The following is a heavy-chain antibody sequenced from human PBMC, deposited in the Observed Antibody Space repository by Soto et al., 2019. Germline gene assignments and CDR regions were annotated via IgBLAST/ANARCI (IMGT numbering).Heavy chain of an antibody. CDR3: ARDRAYCSSTSCYFRFDP. D-gene: IGHD2-2*01. J-gene: IGHJ5*02. Sequence: QVQLQESGPGLVKPSQTLSLTCTVSGGSISSGDYYWSWIRQPPGKGLEWIGYIYYSGSTYYNPSLKSRVTISVDTSKNQCSLKLSSVTAADTAVYYCARDRAYCSSTSCYFRFDPWGQGTLVTVSS. CDR2: IYYSGST. V-gene: IGHV4-30-4*01. CDR1: GGSISSGDYY.